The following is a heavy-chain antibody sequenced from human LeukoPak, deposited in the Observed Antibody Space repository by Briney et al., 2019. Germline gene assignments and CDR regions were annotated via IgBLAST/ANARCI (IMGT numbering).Heavy chain of an antibody. CDR1: GGSISSADYY. D-gene: IGHD2-2*01. CDR2: IYYSGST. V-gene: IGHV4-31*03. J-gene: IGHJ6*02. CDR3: ARQRYFKYCSSTSCPQSNYYYGMDV. Sequence: PSETLSLTCTVSGGSISSADYYWSWIRQHPGKGLEWIGYIYYSGSTNYNPSLKSRVTISVDTSKNQFSLKLSSVTAADTAVYYCARQRYFKYCSSTSCPQSNYYYGMDVWGQGTTVTVSS.